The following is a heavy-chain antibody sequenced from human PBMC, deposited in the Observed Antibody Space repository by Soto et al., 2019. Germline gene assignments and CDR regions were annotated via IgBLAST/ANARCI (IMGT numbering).Heavy chain of an antibody. CDR3: ARPGQLWGQHIDY. CDR1: GGSTSSSNYY. J-gene: IGHJ4*02. V-gene: IGHV4-39*01. CDR2: IYYSGST. D-gene: IGHD5-18*01. Sequence: SETLSLTCTVSGGSTSSSNYYWGWIRQPPGKGLEWIGSIYYSGSTYYNPSLRSRVNISVDTSKNQFSLKLNSVTAADTAVYYCARPGQLWGQHIDYWGQGTLVTVSS.